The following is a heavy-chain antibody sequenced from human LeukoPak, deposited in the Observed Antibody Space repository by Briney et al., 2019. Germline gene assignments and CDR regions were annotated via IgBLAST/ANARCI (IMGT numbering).Heavy chain of an antibody. CDR2: IYPGDSDT. D-gene: IGHD3-16*01. CDR1: GYSFATCW. Sequence: GESLKISCKGSGYSFATCWIGWVRQMPGKGLEWMGIIYPGDSDTRYSPSFQGQVTISADKSISTAYLQWSSLKASDTAMYYCARRGVGAGSDAFDIWDQGTMVTVSS. V-gene: IGHV5-51*01. J-gene: IGHJ3*02. CDR3: ARRGVGAGSDAFDI.